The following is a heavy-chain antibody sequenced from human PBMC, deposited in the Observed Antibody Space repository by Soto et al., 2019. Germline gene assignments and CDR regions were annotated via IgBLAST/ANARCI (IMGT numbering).Heavy chain of an antibody. CDR2: INGDGIST. J-gene: IGHJ4*02. CDR1: GFTFSSYW. Sequence: EVQLVESGGDLVQPGGSLRLSCAASGFTFSSYWMHWVRQDPEKGLVWVSRINGDGISTSYADSVKGRFTISRDNAKDTLYPHMNSLGAEDTAVYYCARISQGTYCRGGNCYSDYWGQGPLVTVSS. CDR3: ARISQGTYCRGGNCYSDY. V-gene: IGHV3-74*01. D-gene: IGHD2-15*01.